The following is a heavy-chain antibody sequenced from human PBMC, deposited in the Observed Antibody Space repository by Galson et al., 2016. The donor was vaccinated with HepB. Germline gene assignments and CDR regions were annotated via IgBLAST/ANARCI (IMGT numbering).Heavy chain of an antibody. CDR2: IVVGNGNT. J-gene: IGHJ6*02. D-gene: IGHD1-26*01. CDR1: GFTFSDAA. CDR3: VRGGSGTYYYYGMDV. Sequence: SVKVSCKASGFTFSDAAMQWVRQARGQRLEWIGWIVVGNGNTNYAQKFQERVTITSDMSTSPAYMELSSLRSKDTAVYYCVRGGSGTYYYYGMDVWGQGTTVTVSS. V-gene: IGHV1-58*02.